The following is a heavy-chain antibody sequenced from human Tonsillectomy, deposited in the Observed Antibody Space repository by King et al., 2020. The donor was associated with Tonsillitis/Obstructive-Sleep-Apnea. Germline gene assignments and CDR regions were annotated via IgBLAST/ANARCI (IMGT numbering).Heavy chain of an antibody. Sequence: QLQESGPGLVKPSENLSLTCTVSGGSISSSSYYWGWIRQPPGKGLEWIGSIYYSGSTYYNPSLKSRVTISVDTSKNQFSLKLSSVAAADTAVYYCARLGMIGYFDLWGRGTLVTVSS. CDR2: IYYSGST. D-gene: IGHD3-10*01. V-gene: IGHV4-39*01. CDR3: ARLGMIGYFDL. CDR1: GGSISSSSYY. J-gene: IGHJ2*01.